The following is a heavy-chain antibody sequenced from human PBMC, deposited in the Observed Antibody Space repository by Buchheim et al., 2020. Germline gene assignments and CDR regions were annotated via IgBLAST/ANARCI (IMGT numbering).Heavy chain of an antibody. V-gene: IGHV1-46*03. CDR2: INPSDGST. CDR3: ARAPSKLVPPHYYYGMDV. CDR1: GYTFTSYY. Sequence: QVQLVQSGAEVKKPGASVKVSCKASGYTFTSYYMHWVRQAPGQGLEWMGIINPSDGSTSYAQKFQGRVTMTRDTSTSTVYMELSSLRSEDTAVYYCARAPSKLVPPHYYYGMDVWGQGTT. D-gene: IGHD1-1*01. J-gene: IGHJ6*02.